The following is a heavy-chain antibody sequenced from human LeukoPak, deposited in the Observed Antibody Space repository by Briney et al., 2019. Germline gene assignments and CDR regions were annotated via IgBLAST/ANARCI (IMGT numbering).Heavy chain of an antibody. CDR2: IKQDGSEK. CDR1: GFTFSSYW. CDR3: ARDSSGWYVGYYYYYYYMDV. V-gene: IGHV3-7*01. D-gene: IGHD6-19*01. J-gene: IGHJ6*03. Sequence: GGSLRLSCAASGFTFSSYWMSWVRQAPGMGLEWVSNIKQDGSEKYYVDSVKGRFTISRDNAKNSLYLQMNSLRAEDTAVYYCARDSSGWYVGYYYYYYYMDVWGKGTTVTISS.